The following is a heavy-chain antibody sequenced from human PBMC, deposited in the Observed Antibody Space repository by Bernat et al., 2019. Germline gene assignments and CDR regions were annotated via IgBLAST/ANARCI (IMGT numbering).Heavy chain of an antibody. CDR1: GGSLSGYY. Sequence: QVQLQQWGAGLLKPSETLSLTCGVSGGSLSGYYWTWIRQAPGEGLEWIGEINYVGRTNYNPTLKSRVIISIDTSKNQFSLKLISVSAAATAIYCARGCGGSGCSGLDVWGQGTTVTVSS. J-gene: IGHJ6*02. CDR2: INYVGRT. V-gene: IGHV4-34*01. CDR3: ARGCGGSGCSGLDV. D-gene: IGHD2-8*01.